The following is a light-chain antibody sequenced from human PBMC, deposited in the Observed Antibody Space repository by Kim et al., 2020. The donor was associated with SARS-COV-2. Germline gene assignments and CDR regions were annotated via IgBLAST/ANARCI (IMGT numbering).Light chain of an antibody. CDR1: SRRNYY. Sequence: ALGQIVRITCQGNSRRNYYATWYQQQPEQPPILVIYGKNNRPSGIPDRFSGSSSRNTASLTITGTQAGDEAYYYCNSRDSNDNVVFGGGTQLTVL. CDR3: NSRDSNDNVV. CDR2: GKN. J-gene: IGLJ2*01. V-gene: IGLV3-19*01.